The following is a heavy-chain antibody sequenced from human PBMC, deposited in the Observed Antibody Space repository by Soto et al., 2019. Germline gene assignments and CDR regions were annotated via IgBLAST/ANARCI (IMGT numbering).Heavy chain of an antibody. Sequence: QLQLQESGSGLVKPSQTLSLTCAVSGGSISSGGYSWSWIRQPPGKGLEWIGYIYHSGTTYYNPSPKRRVTISVDRSKNQFSQKLSSVTAADTAVYYCARAHYGDYGYGMDVWGQGTTVTVSS. D-gene: IGHD4-17*01. J-gene: IGHJ6*02. V-gene: IGHV4-30-2*01. CDR3: ARAHYGDYGYGMDV. CDR2: IYHSGTT. CDR1: GGSISSGGYS.